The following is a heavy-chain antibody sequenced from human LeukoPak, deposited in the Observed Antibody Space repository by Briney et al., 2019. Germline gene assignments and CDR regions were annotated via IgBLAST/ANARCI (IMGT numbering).Heavy chain of an antibody. Sequence: GGSLRLSCAASGFTFSSYEMNWVRQAPGKGLEWVSYISSSGSTIYYADSVKGRFTISRDNAKNSLYLQMSSLRAEDTAVYYCARVPSRLWFGELSHWGQGTLVTVSS. V-gene: IGHV3-48*03. J-gene: IGHJ4*02. CDR2: ISSSGSTI. CDR3: ARVPSRLWFGELSH. CDR1: GFTFSSYE. D-gene: IGHD3-10*01.